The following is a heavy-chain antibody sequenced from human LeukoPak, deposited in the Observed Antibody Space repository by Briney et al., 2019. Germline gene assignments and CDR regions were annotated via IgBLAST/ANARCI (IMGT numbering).Heavy chain of an antibody. CDR1: GGTFSSYA. Sequence: ASVKVSCKAPGGTFSSYAISWVRQAPGQGLEWMGRIIPIFGIANYAQKFQGRVTITADKSTSTAYMELSSLRSEDTAVYYCANIEYSSSSVGYWGQGTLVTVSS. D-gene: IGHD6-6*01. J-gene: IGHJ4*02. CDR2: IIPIFGIA. CDR3: ANIEYSSSSVGY. V-gene: IGHV1-69*04.